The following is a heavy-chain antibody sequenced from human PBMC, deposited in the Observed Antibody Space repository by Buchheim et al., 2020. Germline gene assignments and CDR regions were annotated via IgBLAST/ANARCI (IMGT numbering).Heavy chain of an antibody. Sequence: QVQLVQSGAEVKKPGASVKVSCKASGYTFTSYDINWVRQATGQGLEWMGWMNPNSGNTGYAQKFQGRVTMTRTTSISTAYMELSSLRSEDTAVYYCARVGALYCSGGSCYTSQGYYYYYGMDVWGQGTT. V-gene: IGHV1-8*01. D-gene: IGHD2-15*01. CDR2: MNPNSGNT. CDR3: ARVGALYCSGGSCYTSQGYYYYYGMDV. J-gene: IGHJ6*02. CDR1: GYTFTSYD.